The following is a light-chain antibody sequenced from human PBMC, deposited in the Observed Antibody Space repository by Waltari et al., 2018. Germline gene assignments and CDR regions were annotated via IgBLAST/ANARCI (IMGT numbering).Light chain of an antibody. J-gene: IGLJ1*01. V-gene: IGLV2-14*01. CDR2: EVT. Sequence: QSALTQPASVSGSPGQSTTISCTGTSNDVGGYNYVSWYQQYPGKAPKPMIYEVTNRPSGVSNRVSGSKSGNTASLTISGLQAEDEADYYCNSYTSTYTYVFGTGTKVTVL. CDR3: NSYTSTYTYV. CDR1: SNDVGGYNY.